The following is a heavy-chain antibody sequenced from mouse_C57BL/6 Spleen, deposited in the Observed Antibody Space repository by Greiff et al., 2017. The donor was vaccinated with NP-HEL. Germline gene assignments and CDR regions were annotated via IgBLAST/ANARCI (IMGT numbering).Heavy chain of an antibody. CDR3: ARASGWDYAMDY. CDR1: GFTFSDFY. D-gene: IGHD6-1*01. V-gene: IGHV7-1*01. Sequence: EVKLMESGGGLVQSGRSLRLSCATSGFTFSDFYMEWVRQAPGKGLEWIAASRNKANDYTTEYSASVKGRFIVSRDTSQSILYLQMNALRAEDTAIYYCARASGWDYAMDYWGQGTSVTVSS. CDR2: SRNKANDYTT. J-gene: IGHJ4*01.